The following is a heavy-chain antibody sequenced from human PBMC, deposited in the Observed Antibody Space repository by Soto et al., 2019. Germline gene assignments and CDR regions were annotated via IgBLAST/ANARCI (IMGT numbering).Heavy chain of an antibody. CDR3: ARVPGYSSSWYYYYGMDV. Sequence: SVKVSCKXSGGTFSSYAISWVRQAPGQGLEWMGGIIPIFGTANYAQKFQGRVTITADKSTSTAYMELSSLRSEDTAVYYCARVPGYSSSWYYYYGMDVWGQGTTVTVSS. CDR1: GGTFSSYA. D-gene: IGHD6-13*01. J-gene: IGHJ6*02. V-gene: IGHV1-69*06. CDR2: IIPIFGTA.